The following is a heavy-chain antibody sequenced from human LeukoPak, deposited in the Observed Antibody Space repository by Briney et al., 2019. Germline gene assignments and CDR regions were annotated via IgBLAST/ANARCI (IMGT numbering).Heavy chain of an antibody. CDR3: ARVLNHYYGMDV. CDR1: GFTVSSNY. J-gene: IGHJ6*02. V-gene: IGHV3-21*01. Sequence: PGGSLRLSCAASGFTVSSNYMSWVRQVPGKGLEWVSFISTRSSYIYYADSVKGRFTISRDNAKNSLYLQMNSLRAEDTAVYYCARVLNHYYGMDVWGQGTTVTVSS. CDR2: ISTRSSYI.